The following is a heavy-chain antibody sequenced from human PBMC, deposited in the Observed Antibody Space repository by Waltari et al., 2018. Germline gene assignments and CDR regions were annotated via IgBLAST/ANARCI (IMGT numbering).Heavy chain of an antibody. D-gene: IGHD3-10*01. V-gene: IGHV3-23*01. Sequence: EVQLLESGGDLVQPGGSLRLACTASGFTFSNFAMSWVRQAPGKGLECVSQISPGGYRTYYADSVKGRFSVSKDNSKNTVYLQMNSLRVEDTAVYYCAQGGFGYWGQGTLVTVSS. CDR1: GFTFSNFA. CDR3: AQGGFGY. J-gene: IGHJ4*02. CDR2: ISPGGYRT.